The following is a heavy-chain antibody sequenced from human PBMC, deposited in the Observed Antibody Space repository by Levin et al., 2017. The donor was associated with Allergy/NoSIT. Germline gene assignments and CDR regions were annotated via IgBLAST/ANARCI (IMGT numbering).Heavy chain of an antibody. Sequence: SETLSLTCSVSGGSISSFYWSWIRQPPGKGLEWIGYIYYSGSTNYNPSLKSRVTISVDTSKNQFSLKLNSVTAADTAVYYCAREGVSKDYIWGSYRYFDYWGQGTLVTVSS. D-gene: IGHD3-16*02. CDR2: IYYSGST. J-gene: IGHJ4*02. V-gene: IGHV4-59*01. CDR3: AREGVSKDYIWGSYRYFDY. CDR1: GGSISSFY.